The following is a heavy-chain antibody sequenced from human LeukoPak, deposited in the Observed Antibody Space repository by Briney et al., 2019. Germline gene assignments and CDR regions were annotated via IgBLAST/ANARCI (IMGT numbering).Heavy chain of an antibody. CDR3: AKDVSFYPSFLEY. J-gene: IGHJ4*02. D-gene: IGHD3-3*01. CDR2: ISGSAGST. V-gene: IGHV3-23*01. Sequence: PGGSLRLSCAASGFAFNTCAMTWVRQGPGRGMEWVSAISGSAGSTYYADSVKGRFTISRDNSQNTMYLQMGSLRAEDTAVYYCAKDVSFYPSFLEYWGQGTLVTVSS. CDR1: GFAFNTCA.